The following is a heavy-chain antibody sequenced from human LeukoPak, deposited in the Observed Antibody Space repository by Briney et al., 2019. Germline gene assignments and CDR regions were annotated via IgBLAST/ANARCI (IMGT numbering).Heavy chain of an antibody. CDR2: IYYSEST. Sequence: SETLSLTCTVSGGSIISSGYYWGWIRLPPGKGLEWIGSIYYSESTYYNPSLKSRVTISVDTSKNQFSLKLSSVIAADTAVYYCARLRESGSYLGYFDYWGQGTLVTVSS. CDR3: ARLRESGSYLGYFDY. J-gene: IGHJ4*02. V-gene: IGHV4-39*01. D-gene: IGHD3-10*01. CDR1: GGSIISSGYY.